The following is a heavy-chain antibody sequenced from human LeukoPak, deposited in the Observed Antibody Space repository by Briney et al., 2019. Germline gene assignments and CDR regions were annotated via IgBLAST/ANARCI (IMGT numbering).Heavy chain of an antibody. D-gene: IGHD4-17*01. CDR1: GGSISSGDYY. J-gene: IGHJ5*02. Sequence: SETLSLTCTVSGGSISSGDYYWSWIRQPPGKGLEWIGYIYYGGSTYYNPSLKSRVTISVDTSKNQFSLKLSSVTAADTAVYYCASEVREADYGDYRIIHWFDPWGQGTLVTVSS. CDR2: IYYGGST. V-gene: IGHV4-30-4*01. CDR3: ASEVREADYGDYRIIHWFDP.